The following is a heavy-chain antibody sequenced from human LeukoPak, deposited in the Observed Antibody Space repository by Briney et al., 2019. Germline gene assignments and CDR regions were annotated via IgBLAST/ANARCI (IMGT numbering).Heavy chain of an antibody. Sequence: GGSLRLSCAASGFTFSSYTMQWVRQAPGKGLEWVSAMSSSDDGRYYAASVRGRFTISRDTSRSTLYLQMNSLRAEDAAVYYCAKAPVTSCRGAFCYPFDYWGQGTLVTVSS. CDR1: GFTFSSYT. V-gene: IGHV3-23*01. D-gene: IGHD2-15*01. J-gene: IGHJ4*02. CDR2: MSSSDDGR. CDR3: AKAPVTSCRGAFCYPFDY.